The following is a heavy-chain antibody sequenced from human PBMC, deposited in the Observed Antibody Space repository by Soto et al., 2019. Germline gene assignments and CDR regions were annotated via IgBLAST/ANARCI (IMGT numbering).Heavy chain of an antibody. CDR1: GFTFSSYS. V-gene: IGHV3-48*01. Sequence: AGGSLRLSCAASGFTFSSYSMNWVRQAPGKGLEWVSYISSSSSTIYYADSVKGRFTISRDNAKNSLYLQMNSLRAEDTAVYYCAREDWNDVLYFDYWGQGTLVTVSS. CDR2: ISSSSSTI. J-gene: IGHJ4*02. D-gene: IGHD1-1*01. CDR3: AREDWNDVLYFDY.